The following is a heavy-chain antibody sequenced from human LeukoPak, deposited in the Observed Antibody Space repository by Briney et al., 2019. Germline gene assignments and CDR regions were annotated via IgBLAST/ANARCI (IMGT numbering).Heavy chain of an antibody. CDR3: ARAPADPYYYYYYYMDV. V-gene: IGHV3-20*04. CDR1: GFTLDDYG. Sequence: GGSLRLSCAASGFTLDDYGMSWVRQAPGKGLEWVSGINWNGGSTGYADSVKGRFTISRDNAKNSLYLQMNSLRAEDTALYYCARAPADPYYYYYYYMDVWGKGTTVTVSS. J-gene: IGHJ6*03. CDR2: INWNGGST.